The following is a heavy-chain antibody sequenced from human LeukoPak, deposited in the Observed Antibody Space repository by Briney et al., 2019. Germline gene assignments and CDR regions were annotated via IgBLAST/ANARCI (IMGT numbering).Heavy chain of an antibody. Sequence: SGPTLVNPTQTLTLTCTFSGFSRTTSGVGVGWIRQPPGKALEWLALIYWDDDERYSPSLKSRHTITKDTSKNQVVLTMTNMDPVDTATYYCGHSRQPRVLDYWGQGTLVTVSS. CDR2: IYWDDDE. D-gene: IGHD1-14*01. CDR1: GFSRTTSGVG. J-gene: IGHJ4*02. V-gene: IGHV2-5*02. CDR3: GHSRQPRVLDY.